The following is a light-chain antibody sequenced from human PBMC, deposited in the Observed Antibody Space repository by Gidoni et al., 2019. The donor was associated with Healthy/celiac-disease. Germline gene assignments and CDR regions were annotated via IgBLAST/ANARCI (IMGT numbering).Light chain of an antibody. Sequence: QSVLTQPPSVSVAPGQRVTISWTGSSSNIGGGYDVHWYPQLPGTAPRLVIYGNSNRPSGVPDRFSGSKSGNSASLSISGLQAEDEDDYYCQSYDSSLSGSVFGGGTKLTVL. CDR2: GNS. CDR1: SSNIGGGYD. CDR3: QSYDSSLSGSV. V-gene: IGLV1-40*01. J-gene: IGLJ2*01.